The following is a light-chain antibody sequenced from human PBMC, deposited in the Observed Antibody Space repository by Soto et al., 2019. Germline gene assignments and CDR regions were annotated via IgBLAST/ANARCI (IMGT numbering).Light chain of an antibody. V-gene: IGKV4-1*01. CDR3: QQYYSTPYT. Sequence: DIVMTQSPDSLAVSLGERATINCKSSQSVLYSSNNKNYLAWYQQKPGQPPKLLIYWASTRESGVPDRFGGSGSGTDFTLTISSLQAEDVAVYYCQQYYSTPYTFGQGTNLEIK. J-gene: IGKJ2*01. CDR2: WAS. CDR1: QSVLYSSNNKNY.